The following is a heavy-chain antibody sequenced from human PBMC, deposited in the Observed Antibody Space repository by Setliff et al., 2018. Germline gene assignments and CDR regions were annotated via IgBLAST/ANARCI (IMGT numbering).Heavy chain of an antibody. J-gene: IGHJ6*03. V-gene: IGHV3-23*01. CDR2: ISGSSVDT. CDR3: AGARGGLIYMDV. CDR1: GFTFGSYA. Sequence: PGGSLRLSCVASGFTFGSYAMSWVRQTPGKGLEWVSTISGSSVDTYHVDSVKGRFAISRDNSKNTLSLQMNSLRAEDTAVYYCAGARGGLIYMDVWGKGTTVTVSS. D-gene: IGHD2-15*01.